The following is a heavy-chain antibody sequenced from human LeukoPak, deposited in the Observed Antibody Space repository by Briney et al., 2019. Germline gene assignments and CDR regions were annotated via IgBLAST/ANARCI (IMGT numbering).Heavy chain of an antibody. D-gene: IGHD6-19*01. CDR2: IDPSDSYT. Sequence: GESLKISCKGSGYSFTSYWISWVRQMPGKGLEWMGRIDPSDSYTNYSPPFQGHVTISADKSISTAYLQWSSLRASDTAMYYCARLMSGSASFDYWGQGTLLTVSS. V-gene: IGHV5-10-1*01. CDR3: ARLMSGSASFDY. J-gene: IGHJ4*02. CDR1: GYSFTSYW.